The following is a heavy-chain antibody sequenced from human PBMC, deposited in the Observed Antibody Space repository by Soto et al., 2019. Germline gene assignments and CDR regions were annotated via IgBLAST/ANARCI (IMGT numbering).Heavy chain of an antibody. D-gene: IGHD6-19*01. J-gene: IGHJ4*02. V-gene: IGHV3-23*01. CDR2: INHVGGST. CDR3: AKAISPPSVHYFDY. Sequence: GGSLRLSCAASGLIFSSDAMSWARRAPGKGLEWVSGINHVGGSTYYADSVKGRFTISRDNSNNPLYLQMNSLRAEPTAVYYCAKAISPPSVHYFDYWGQETLVTLSS. CDR1: GLIFSSDA.